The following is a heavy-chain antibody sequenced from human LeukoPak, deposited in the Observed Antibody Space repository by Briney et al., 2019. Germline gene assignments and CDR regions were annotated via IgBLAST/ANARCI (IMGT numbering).Heavy chain of an antibody. V-gene: IGHV3-33*01. CDR1: GFTFSSYG. D-gene: IGHD4-23*01. CDR2: IWYDGSNK. J-gene: IGHJ4*02. Sequence: HPGRSLRLSCAAAGFTFSSYGMHWVRQAPGKGLEWVAVIWYDGSNKYYADSVKGRFTISRDNAKNSLYLQMNSLRAEDTAVYYCARESYRGSSFDYWGQGTLVTVSS. CDR3: ARESYRGSSFDY.